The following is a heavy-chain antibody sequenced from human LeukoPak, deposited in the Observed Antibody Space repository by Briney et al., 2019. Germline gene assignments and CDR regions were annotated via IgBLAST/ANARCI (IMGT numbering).Heavy chain of an antibody. D-gene: IGHD6-19*01. V-gene: IGHV1-18*04. CDR2: TSAYNGNT. CDR3: ARAYYSSAWYTASREYYFDY. Sequence: GGSLKISCTASGYTFSKYWIGWVRQTPGKGLEWMGWTSAYNGNTNYAQKLQGRVTMTTDTSTSTAYMELRSLRSDDTAVYYCARAYYSSAWYTASREYYFDYWGQGTLVTVSS. J-gene: IGHJ4*02. CDR1: GYTFSKYW.